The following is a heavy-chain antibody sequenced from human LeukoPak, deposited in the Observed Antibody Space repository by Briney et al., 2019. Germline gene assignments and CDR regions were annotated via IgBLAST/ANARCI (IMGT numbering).Heavy chain of an antibody. CDR3: ARDPVRYCSGGSCYSGYFDY. D-gene: IGHD2-15*01. CDR1: DDSITIYY. V-gene: IGHV4-59*08. CDR2: IDHTGIT. Sequence: TASETLSLTCTVSDDSITIYYWSWIRQPPGKGLEWIGYIDHTGITNYNPSLNSRVTISVDTSKNQFSLKLSSVTAADTAVYYCARDPVRYCSGGSCYSGYFDYWGQGTLVTVSS. J-gene: IGHJ4*02.